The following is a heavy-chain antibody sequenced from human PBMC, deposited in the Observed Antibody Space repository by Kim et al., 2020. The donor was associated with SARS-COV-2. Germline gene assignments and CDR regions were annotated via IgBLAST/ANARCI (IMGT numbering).Heavy chain of an antibody. Sequence: GGSLRLSCAASGFTFSSYGMHWVRQAPGKGLEWVAVISYDGSNKYYADSVKGRFTISRDNSKNTLYLQMNSLRAEDTAVYYCAKDRPVDTFDYWGQGTLVTVSS. CDR1: GFTFSSYG. V-gene: IGHV3-30*18. CDR3: AKDRPVDTFDY. J-gene: IGHJ4*02. CDR2: ISYDGSNK. D-gene: IGHD5-18*01.